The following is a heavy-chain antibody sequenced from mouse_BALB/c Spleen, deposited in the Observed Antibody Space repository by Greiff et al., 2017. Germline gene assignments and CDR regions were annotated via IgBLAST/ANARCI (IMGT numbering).Heavy chain of an antibody. CDR1: GYSFTSYY. V-gene: IGHV1S135*01. CDR3: ARFITTPYAMDY. CDR2: IDPFNGGT. J-gene: IGHJ4*01. Sequence: VQLQQSGPELMKPGASVKISCKASGYSFTSYYMHWVKQSHGKSLEWIGYIDPFNGGTSYNQKFKGKATLTVDKSSSTAYMHLSSLTSEDSAVYYCARFITTPYAMDYWGQGTSVTVSS. D-gene: IGHD1-1*01.